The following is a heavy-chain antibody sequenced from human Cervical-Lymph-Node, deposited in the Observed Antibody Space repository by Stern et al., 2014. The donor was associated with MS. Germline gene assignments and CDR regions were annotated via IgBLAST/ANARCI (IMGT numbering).Heavy chain of an antibody. V-gene: IGHV3-9*01. J-gene: IGHJ4*02. CDR1: GFTFNDYA. CDR3: TKDYTTMIRGAPGGFDY. D-gene: IGHD3-10*01. Sequence: EVQLVESGGGLVQPGRSLRLSCAASGFTFNDYAVHWVRQAPGKGLEWVSGIRWNSGNIGYADSVKGRFTISRDNAKNSLYLQMNSLRAEDTALYYCTKDYTTMIRGAPGGFDYWGQGTLVTVSS. CDR2: IRWNSGNI.